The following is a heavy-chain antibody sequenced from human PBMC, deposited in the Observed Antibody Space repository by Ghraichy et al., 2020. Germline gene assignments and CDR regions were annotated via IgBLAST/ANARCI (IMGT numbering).Heavy chain of an antibody. CDR2: INHSGST. CDR1: GGSFSGYY. CDR3: ARGKYSSGWSLAY. D-gene: IGHD6-19*01. J-gene: IGHJ4*02. V-gene: IGHV4-34*01. Sequence: SETSLTCAVYGGSFSGYYWSWIRQPPGKGLEWIGEINHSGSTNYNPSLKSRVTISVDTSKNQFSLKLSSVTAADTAVYYCARGKYSSGWSLAYWGQGTLVTVSS.